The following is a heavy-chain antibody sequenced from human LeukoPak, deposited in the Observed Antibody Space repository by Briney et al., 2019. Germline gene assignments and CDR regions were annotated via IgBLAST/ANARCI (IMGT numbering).Heavy chain of an antibody. CDR1: GYTFTSYG. D-gene: IGHD2-15*01. CDR3: AGVGYCRGGSWSYYFDY. CDR2: ISAYNGNT. Sequence: ASVKVSCKASGYTFTSYGISWVRQAPGQGLEWMGWISAYNGNTNYAQKLQGRVTMTTDTSTSTAYMELRSLGSDDTAVYYRAGVGYCRGGSWSYYFDYWGQGTLVTVSS. J-gene: IGHJ4*02. V-gene: IGHV1-18*01.